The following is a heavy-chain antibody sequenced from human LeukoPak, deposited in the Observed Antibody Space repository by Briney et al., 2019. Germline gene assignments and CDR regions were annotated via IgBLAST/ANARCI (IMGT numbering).Heavy chain of an antibody. Sequence: SVKVSCKASGYIFTGYYLHWVRQAPGQGLEWMGWINPHSGGTNHAQKFQDRVTMTRDTSMSAAYMEISRLTYDDTAVYYCGRGIQSFDPWGQGTLVTVSS. CDR2: INPHSGGT. CDR3: GRGIQSFDP. CDR1: GYIFTGYY. V-gene: IGHV1-2*02. J-gene: IGHJ5*02.